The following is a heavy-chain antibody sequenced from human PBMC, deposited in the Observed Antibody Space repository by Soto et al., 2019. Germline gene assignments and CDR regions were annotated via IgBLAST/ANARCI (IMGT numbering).Heavy chain of an antibody. Sequence: QVQLVQSGAEVKKPGASVKVSCKASGYTFISYGISWVRQAPGQGLEWMGWISAYNGNTNYAQKFQGRVTTTTDTPTSTASMEPRSLRSAATAVYYCARGGNYCTNGVCSFYGMALWGQGTTVTVSS. CDR2: ISAYNGNT. CDR3: ARGGNYCTNGVCSFYGMAL. V-gene: IGHV1-18*01. D-gene: IGHD2-8*01. J-gene: IGHJ6*02. CDR1: GYTFISYG.